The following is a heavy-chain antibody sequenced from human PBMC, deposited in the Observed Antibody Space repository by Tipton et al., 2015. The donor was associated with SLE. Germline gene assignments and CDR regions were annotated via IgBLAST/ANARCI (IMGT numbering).Heavy chain of an antibody. CDR2: IWYDGSNK. J-gene: IGHJ3*01. CDR1: GFTFSSYG. V-gene: IGHV3-33*01. D-gene: IGHD4/OR15-4a*01. CDR3: ARGVDYGTGSDF. Sequence: SLRLSCAASGFTFSSYGMHWVRQAPGKGLEWVAVIWYDGSNKYYADSVKGRFTISRDNSKNTLYLQMNSLRAEDTAVHYCARGVDYGTGSDFWGQGTMVTVSS.